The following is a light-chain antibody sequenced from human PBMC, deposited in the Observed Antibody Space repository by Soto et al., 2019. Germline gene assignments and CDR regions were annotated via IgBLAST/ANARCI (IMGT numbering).Light chain of an antibody. Sequence: EIVLTQSPATMSLSPGESATLSCRASQSVSHYLAWYQQKPGQAPRLLIYDASNRATGIPARFSGSGSGTDFTLTISSLEPEDFAVYYCQQYGSSLSWTFGQGTKV. J-gene: IGKJ1*01. CDR1: QSVSHY. CDR3: QQYGSSLSWT. CDR2: DAS. V-gene: IGKV3-11*01.